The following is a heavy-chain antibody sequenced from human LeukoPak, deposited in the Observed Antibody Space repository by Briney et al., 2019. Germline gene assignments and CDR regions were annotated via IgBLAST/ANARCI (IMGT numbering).Heavy chain of an antibody. CDR3: ARDSPGAVAGPYS. Sequence: ASVKVSCKASGYSFTSYGTSWVRQAPGQGLEWMGWIRAYNGHTNYAQKLQGRVTMTTDTSTSTAYMELRSLRYDDTAVYYCARDSPGAVAGPYSWGQGTMVTVSS. D-gene: IGHD6-19*01. J-gene: IGHJ3*01. CDR2: IRAYNGHT. V-gene: IGHV1-18*01. CDR1: GYSFTSYG.